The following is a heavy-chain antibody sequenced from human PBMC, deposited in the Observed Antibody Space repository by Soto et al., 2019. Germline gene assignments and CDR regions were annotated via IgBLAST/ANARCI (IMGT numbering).Heavy chain of an antibody. CDR1: GGNFNTYA. V-gene: IGHV1-69*19. D-gene: IGHD3-10*01. CDR3: AREVQVHTPAFVY. J-gene: IGHJ4*02. CDR2: VYPMFGAA. Sequence: QVQLVQSGAEMKKPGSSVKVSCQSSGGNFNTYAMNWVRQAPGQGPEWMGVVYPMFGAANYAPKIQGRVNITADESTGTAYMQLSSLTSEDTALYFCAREVQVHTPAFVYWGQGTLVTVSS.